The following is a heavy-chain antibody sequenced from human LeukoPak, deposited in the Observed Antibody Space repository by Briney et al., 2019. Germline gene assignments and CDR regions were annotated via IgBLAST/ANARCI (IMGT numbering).Heavy chain of an antibody. J-gene: IGHJ3*02. CDR3: ARVATRSDAFDI. V-gene: IGHV4-59*11. CDR2: IYYSGST. Sequence: SETLSLTCTVSGGSISSHYWSWIRQPPGKGLEWIGYIYYSGSTNYNPSPKSRVTISVDTSKNQFSLKLSSVTAADTAVYYCARVATRSDAFDIWGQGTMVTVSS. D-gene: IGHD6-6*01. CDR1: GGSISSHY.